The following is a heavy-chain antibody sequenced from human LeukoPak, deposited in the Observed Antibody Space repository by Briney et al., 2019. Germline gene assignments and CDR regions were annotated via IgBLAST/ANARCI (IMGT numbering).Heavy chain of an antibody. J-gene: IGHJ1*01. Sequence: SVKVSCKASGGTLSNYAISWVRQAPGQGLEWMGRIIPILQITNYAQRFKGRVTFTADESTNTAYMELSSLRSEDTAIYYCARKTLQSGGDFFEYFQHWGQGTLVTVSS. D-gene: IGHD2-21*01. CDR2: IIPILQIT. CDR1: GGTLSNYA. CDR3: ARKTLQSGGDFFEYFQH. V-gene: IGHV1-69*04.